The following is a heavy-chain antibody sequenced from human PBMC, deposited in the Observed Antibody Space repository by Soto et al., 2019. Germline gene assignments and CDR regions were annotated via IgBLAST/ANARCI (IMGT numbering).Heavy chain of an antibody. D-gene: IGHD5-12*01. V-gene: IGHV1-18*04. J-gene: IGHJ6*02. Sequence: QVQLVQSGAEVKKPGASVKVSCKASGYTFTTYGLSWVRQAPGQGLEWMGWISAYNGNTNTAQKFPGRVTMTTDPSTSTAYMELRSLRSDDTAVYYCAKCAYSGHPERCGMDVWGQGTTVTVSS. CDR2: ISAYNGNT. CDR1: GYTFTTYG. CDR3: AKCAYSGHPERCGMDV.